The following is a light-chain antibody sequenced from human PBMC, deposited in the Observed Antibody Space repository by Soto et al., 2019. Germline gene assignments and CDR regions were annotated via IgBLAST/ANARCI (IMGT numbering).Light chain of an antibody. V-gene: IGKV3-11*01. Sequence: EIVLTQSPATLSLSPGERATLSCRASQSVSSYLAWYQQKPGQAPRLLIYDASNRATGIPARFSGSGSGTDFTLTISIIAPEDFAVYYCQQRSNWPSITFGQGTRLEIK. CDR1: QSVSSY. J-gene: IGKJ5*01. CDR2: DAS. CDR3: QQRSNWPSIT.